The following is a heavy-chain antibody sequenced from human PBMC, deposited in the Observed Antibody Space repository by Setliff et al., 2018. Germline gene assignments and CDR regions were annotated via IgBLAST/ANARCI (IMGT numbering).Heavy chain of an antibody. Sequence: SETLSLTCTVSGGSISSYYWSWIRQPPGKGLEWIGYIYYSGSTNYNPSLKSRVAFSVDTSQNHVSLKLSSVTPADTAVYFCANGWRNFDYWGQGILVTVSS. J-gene: IGHJ4*01. D-gene: IGHD6-19*01. CDR1: GGSISSYY. V-gene: IGHV4-59*01. CDR2: IYYSGST. CDR3: ANGWRNFDY.